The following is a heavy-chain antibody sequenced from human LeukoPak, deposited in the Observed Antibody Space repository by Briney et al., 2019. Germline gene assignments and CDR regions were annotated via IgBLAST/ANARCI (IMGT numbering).Heavy chain of an antibody. CDR2: IFSSGST. V-gene: IGHV4-59*08. Sequence: PSETLSLTCTVSGGSIGNYYWSWIRQPPGKGLEWIGYIFSSGSTNYNPSLASRVTISLVTSKNQFSLRLRSVTAADTAVYYCARHLPRTDIGYAFDIWGQGTVVTVSS. D-gene: IGHD2-15*01. CDR3: ARHLPRTDIGYAFDI. J-gene: IGHJ3*02. CDR1: GGSIGNYY.